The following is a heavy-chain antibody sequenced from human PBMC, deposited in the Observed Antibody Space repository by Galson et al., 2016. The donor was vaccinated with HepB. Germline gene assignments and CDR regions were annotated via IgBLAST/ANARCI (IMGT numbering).Heavy chain of an antibody. CDR3: ARGDIVGAIFDY. CDR1: GFTFSSYS. J-gene: IGHJ4*02. CDR2: ISSSSSYI. V-gene: IGHV3-21*01. D-gene: IGHD1-26*01. Sequence: SLRLSCAASGFTFSSYSMNWVRQAPGKGLEWVSSISSSSSYIYYPDSVKGRFTISRDNAKNSLYLQMNSLRAEDTAVYYCARGDIVGAIFDYWGQGTLVTVSS.